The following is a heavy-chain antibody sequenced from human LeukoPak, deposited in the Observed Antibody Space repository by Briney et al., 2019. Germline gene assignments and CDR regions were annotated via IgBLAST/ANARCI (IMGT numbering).Heavy chain of an antibody. J-gene: IGHJ1*01. CDR2: ISYSGST. D-gene: IGHD6-13*01. CDR3: ATTGPGIAAAGKDFQH. CDR1: GGSISSSSYY. V-gene: IGHV4-39*01. Sequence: ASETLSLTCTVSGGSISSSSYYWGWIRQPPGKGLEWIVDISYSGSTYYNPSLKSRVTISVDTSKNQFSLKLSSVTATDTAVYYCATTGPGIAAAGKDFQHWGQGTLVTVSS.